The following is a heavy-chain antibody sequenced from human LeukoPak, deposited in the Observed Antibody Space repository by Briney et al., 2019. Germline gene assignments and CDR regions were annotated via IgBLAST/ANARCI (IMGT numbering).Heavy chain of an antibody. Sequence: GGSLRLSCAASGFTFSSYGMHWVRQAPGKGLEWVAFIRYDGSNKYYADSVKGRFTISRDNSKNTLYLQMNSLRAEDTAVYYCASPYCGSTSCYGNYFDYWGQGTLVTVSS. D-gene: IGHD2-2*01. CDR3: ASPYCGSTSCYGNYFDY. J-gene: IGHJ4*02. CDR2: IRYDGSNK. CDR1: GFTFSSYG. V-gene: IGHV3-30*02.